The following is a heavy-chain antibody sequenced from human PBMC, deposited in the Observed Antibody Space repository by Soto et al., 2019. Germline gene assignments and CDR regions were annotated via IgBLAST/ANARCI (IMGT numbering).Heavy chain of an antibody. CDR1: GFTFSSYA. CDR2: ISGSGGST. D-gene: IGHD3-9*01. V-gene: IGHV3-23*01. J-gene: IGHJ2*01. Sequence: GGSLRLSCAASGFTFSSYAMSWVRQAPGKGLEWVSAISGSGGSTYYADSVKGRFTISRDNSKNTLYLQMNSLRAKDTAVYYCAKDPNYDILTGYYKTTKNYWYFDLWGRGTLVTVSS. CDR3: AKDPNYDILTGYYKTTKNYWYFDL.